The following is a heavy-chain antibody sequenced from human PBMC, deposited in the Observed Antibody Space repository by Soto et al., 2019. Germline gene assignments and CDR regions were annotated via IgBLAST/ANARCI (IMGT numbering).Heavy chain of an antibody. CDR2: IIPIFGTA. CDR1: GGTFSSYA. D-gene: IGHD2-2*01. Sequence: SVKVSCKASGGTFSSYAISWVRQAPGQGLEWMGGIIPIFGTANYAQKFQGRVTITADESTSTAYMELSSLRSEDTAVYYCARDGVPAAMPGLYGMDVWGQGTTVTVSS. V-gene: IGHV1-69*13. J-gene: IGHJ6*02. CDR3: ARDGVPAAMPGLYGMDV.